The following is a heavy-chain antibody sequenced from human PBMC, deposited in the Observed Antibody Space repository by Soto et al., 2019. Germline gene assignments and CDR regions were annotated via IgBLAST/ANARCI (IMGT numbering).Heavy chain of an antibody. CDR2: IYYSGSP. CDR1: GGSLTNTDYH. V-gene: IGHV4-39*01. J-gene: IGHJ6*02. D-gene: IGHD6-19*01. CDR3: ARHPSGIAVADPYYYYGMDV. Sequence: ETLSITCTASGGSLTNTDYHWGWIRQSPGTGLEFIGIIYYSGSPYYNPSLKSRVTISVDTSKNQFSLKLSSVKASDTAMYYCARHPSGIAVADPYYYYGMDVWGQGTTVTVSS.